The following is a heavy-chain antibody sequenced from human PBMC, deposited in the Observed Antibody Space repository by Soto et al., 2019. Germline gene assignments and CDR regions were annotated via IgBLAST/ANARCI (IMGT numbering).Heavy chain of an antibody. D-gene: IGHD4-17*01. J-gene: IGHJ5*02. CDR1: GGTFSSYA. CDR2: IIPIFGTA. CDR3: ARDKTDPEYGDLPWFDP. Sequence: QVPLVQSGAEVKKPGSSVKVSCKASGGTFSSYAISWVRQAPGQGLEWMGGIIPIFGTANYAQKFQGRVTITADESTSTAYMELSSLRSEDTAVYYCARDKTDPEYGDLPWFDPWGQGTLVTVSS. V-gene: IGHV1-69*01.